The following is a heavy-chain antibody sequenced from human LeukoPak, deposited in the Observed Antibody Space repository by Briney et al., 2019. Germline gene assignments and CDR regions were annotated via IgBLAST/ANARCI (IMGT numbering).Heavy chain of an antibody. CDR2: IRCDGSNK. CDR1: GFTFSSYG. J-gene: IGHJ4*02. V-gene: IGHV3-30*02. D-gene: IGHD2-15*01. Sequence: SGGSLRLSCAASGFTFSSYGMHWVRQAPGKGLEWVAFIRCDGSNKYYADSVKGRFTISRDNSKNTLYLQMNSLRAEDTAVYYCAKGLVAAEGDYYFDYWGQGTLVTVSS. CDR3: AKGLVAAEGDYYFDY.